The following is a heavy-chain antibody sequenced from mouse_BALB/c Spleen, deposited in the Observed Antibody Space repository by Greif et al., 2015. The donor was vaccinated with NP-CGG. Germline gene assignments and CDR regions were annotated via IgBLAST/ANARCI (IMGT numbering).Heavy chain of an antibody. CDR3: ARKGTTVVDYFDY. Sequence: SGAELAKPGASVKMSCKASGYTFTSYWMHWVKQRPGQGLEWIGYINPSTGYTEYNQKFKDKATLTADKSSSXAYMQLSSLTSEDSAVYYCARKGTTVVDYFDYWGQGTTLTVSS. D-gene: IGHD1-1*01. CDR1: GYTFTSYW. J-gene: IGHJ2*01. V-gene: IGHV1-7*01. CDR2: INPSTGYT.